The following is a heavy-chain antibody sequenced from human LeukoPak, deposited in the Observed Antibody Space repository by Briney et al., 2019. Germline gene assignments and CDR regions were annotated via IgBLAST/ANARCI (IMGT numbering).Heavy chain of an antibody. Sequence: GGSLRLSCAASGFTFSSYAMSWVRQAPGKGLEWVSAISGSGGGTYYADSVKGRFTISRDNSKNTLYLQMNSLRAEDTAVYYCAKWGYNDGYSSSWGQGTLVTVSS. V-gene: IGHV3-23*01. CDR3: AKWGYNDGYSSS. CDR2: ISGSGGGT. D-gene: IGHD6-13*01. J-gene: IGHJ4*02. CDR1: GFTFSSYA.